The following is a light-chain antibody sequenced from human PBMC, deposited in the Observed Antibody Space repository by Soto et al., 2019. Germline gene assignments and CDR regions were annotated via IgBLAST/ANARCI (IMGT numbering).Light chain of an antibody. CDR2: EVT. CDR1: SSDVGYYNH. J-gene: IGLJ1*01. Sequence: QSALTQPASVSGSPGQSITIPCTGTSSDVGYYNHVSWYQQHPGKAPRLMIYEVTNRPSRVSDRFSGSKSGNTASLTISGLQAEDEADYYCGSYTSTNSYVFGTGTQLTVL. V-gene: IGLV2-14*01. CDR3: GSYTSTNSYV.